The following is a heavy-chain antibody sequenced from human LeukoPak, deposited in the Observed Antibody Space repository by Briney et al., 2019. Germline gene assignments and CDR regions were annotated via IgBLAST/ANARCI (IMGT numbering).Heavy chain of an antibody. V-gene: IGHV4-59*08. CDR2: IHDSGST. D-gene: IGHD6-19*01. J-gene: IGHJ4*02. CDR3: ARAVSGRFDY. Sequence: PSETLSLTCTVSGGSITSYYWSWIRQPPGKGLEWIGYIHDSGSTNYNPSLKSRVTISVDTSKNQFSLKLSSVTAADTAIYYCARAVSGRFDYWGQGTLVTVSS. CDR1: GGSITSYY.